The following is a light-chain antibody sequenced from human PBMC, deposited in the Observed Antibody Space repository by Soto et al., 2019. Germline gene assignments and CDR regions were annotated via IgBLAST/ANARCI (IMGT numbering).Light chain of an antibody. Sequence: QSALTQPASVSGSPGQSITISCTGTSSDVGGYNYVSWYQQHPGKAPKLMIYDVSNRPSGVSNRFSGSKSGNTASLTISGLQAEDEADYSCSSSTSSSTLLYVFGTGTKVTVL. CDR2: DVS. V-gene: IGLV2-14*01. CDR3: SSSTSSSTLLYV. J-gene: IGLJ1*01. CDR1: SSDVGGYNY.